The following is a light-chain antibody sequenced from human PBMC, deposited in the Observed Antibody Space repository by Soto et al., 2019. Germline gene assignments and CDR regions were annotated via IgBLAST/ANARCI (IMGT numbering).Light chain of an antibody. CDR3: CSYAGSSTFVL. J-gene: IGLJ2*01. CDR1: SCDVGSYNL. CDR2: EDS. V-gene: IGLV2-23*02. Sequence: QSALTQPASVSGSPGQSITISCTGTSCDVGSYNLVSWYQQHPGKAPKLMIYEDSKRPSGVSNRFSGSKSGNTASLTISGLQAEDEAAYYCCSYAGSSTFVLFGGGTKLTVL.